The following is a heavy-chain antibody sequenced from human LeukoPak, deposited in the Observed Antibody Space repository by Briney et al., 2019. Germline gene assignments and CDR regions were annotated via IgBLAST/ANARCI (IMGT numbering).Heavy chain of an antibody. CDR3: AKAVGCSYGYYDGRLDY. CDR1: GFTFSSYT. D-gene: IGHD5-18*01. J-gene: IGHJ4*02. V-gene: IGHV3-23*01. CDR2: ISGSGAGT. Sequence: GGSLRLSCAASGFTFSSYTMSWVRQAPGKGLEWVSAISGSGAGTYYADSVKGRFTISRDNSKNTLYLQLNRLRGEDTAVYYCAKAVGCSYGYYDGRLDYWGQGTLVTVSS.